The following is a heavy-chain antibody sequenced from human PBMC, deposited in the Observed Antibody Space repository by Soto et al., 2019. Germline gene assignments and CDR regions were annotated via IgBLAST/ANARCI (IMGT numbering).Heavy chain of an antibody. CDR3: ARDPNWNPWYYGMDV. Sequence: QVQLVESGGGVVQPGRSLRLSCAASGFTFSSYGMHWVRQAPGKGLEWVAVIWYDGSNKYYADSVKGRFTISRDNSKNTLYLQMNSLRAEDTAVYYCARDPNWNPWYYGMDVCGQGTTVTVSS. CDR1: GFTFSSYG. D-gene: IGHD1-1*01. J-gene: IGHJ6*02. CDR2: IWYDGSNK. V-gene: IGHV3-33*01.